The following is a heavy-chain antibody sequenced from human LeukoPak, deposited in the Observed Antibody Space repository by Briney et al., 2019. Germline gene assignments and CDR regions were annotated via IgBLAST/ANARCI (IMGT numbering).Heavy chain of an antibody. D-gene: IGHD3-22*01. J-gene: IGHJ6*02. CDR3: ARGTTYNHDRSVRYGMDV. CDR2: IGISPGYM. CDR1: GFTFSSFA. Sequence: GGSLRLSCTASGFTFSSFAMNWVRQAPGKGLEWVSSIGISPGYMYYADSVKGRFTISRDNAKNSLYLQMNSLRAEDTAMYYCARGTTYNHDRSVRYGMDVWGQGTTVTVSS. V-gene: IGHV3-21*01.